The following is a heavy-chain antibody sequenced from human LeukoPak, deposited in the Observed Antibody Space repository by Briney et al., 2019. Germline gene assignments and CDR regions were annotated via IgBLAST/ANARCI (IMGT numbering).Heavy chain of an antibody. D-gene: IGHD3-22*01. V-gene: IGHV3-23*01. Sequence: GGSLRLSCAASGFTFSSYAMSWVRQAPGKGLEWVSAISGSGGSTYYADSVKGRFTISRDNPKHTLYLQMNNLRAGDTAVYFCAKRRVVIRVILVGFYKEAYYFDSWGQGALVTVSS. CDR1: GFTFSSYA. J-gene: IGHJ4*02. CDR3: AKRRVVIRVILVGFYKEAYYFDS. CDR2: ISGSGGST.